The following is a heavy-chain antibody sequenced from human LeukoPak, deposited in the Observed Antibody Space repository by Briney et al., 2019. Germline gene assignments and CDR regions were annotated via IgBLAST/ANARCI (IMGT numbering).Heavy chain of an antibody. D-gene: IGHD1-14*01. CDR2: IYSGGNT. J-gene: IGHJ6*03. Sequence: GGSLRLSCAASGLSVSSNYMSWVRQAPGKGLECVSVIYSGGNTYYADSVKGRFTISRDNAKNSLYLQMNSLRAEDTAVYYCARTGYYNYYMDVWGKGTTVTISS. CDR1: GLSVSSNY. CDR3: ARTGYYNYYMDV. V-gene: IGHV3-66*01.